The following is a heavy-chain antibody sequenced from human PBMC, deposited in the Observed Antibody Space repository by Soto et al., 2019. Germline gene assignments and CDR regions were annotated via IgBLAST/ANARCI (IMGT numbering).Heavy chain of an antibody. D-gene: IGHD3-9*01. CDR2: IWYDGSNK. Sequence: PVGSLRLSCAASGFTFSSYGMHWVRQAPGKGLEWVAVIWYDGSNKYYADSVKGRFTISRDNSKNTLYLQMNSLRAEDTAVYYCARGEESEGYYDILTGYSNIYGMDVWGQGTTVTVSS. V-gene: IGHV3-33*01. CDR1: GFTFSSYG. CDR3: ARGEESEGYYDILTGYSNIYGMDV. J-gene: IGHJ6*02.